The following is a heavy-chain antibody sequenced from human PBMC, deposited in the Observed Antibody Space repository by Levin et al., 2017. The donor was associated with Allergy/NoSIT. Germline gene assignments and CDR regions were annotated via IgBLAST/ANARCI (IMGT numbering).Heavy chain of an antibody. D-gene: IGHD2-15*01. V-gene: IGHV3-30*03. Sequence: PGGSLRLSCAASGFTFSSYGMHWVRQAPGKGLEWVAVISYDGSNKYYADSVKGRFTISRDNSKNTLYLQMNSLRAEDTAVYYCARKRGYCSGGSCYRAYYYYYYMDVWGKGTTVTVSS. J-gene: IGHJ6*03. CDR2: ISYDGSNK. CDR3: ARKRGYCSGGSCYRAYYYYYYMDV. CDR1: GFTFSSYG.